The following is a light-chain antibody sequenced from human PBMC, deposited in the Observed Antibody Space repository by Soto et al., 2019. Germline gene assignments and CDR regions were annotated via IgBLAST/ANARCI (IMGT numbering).Light chain of an antibody. CDR3: CSYASSTTL. V-gene: IGLV2-23*01. CDR2: EGS. J-gene: IGLJ2*01. CDR1: SSDVGTYNL. Sequence: QSVLTQPASVSGSPGQSITISCTGTSSDVGTYNLVSWYQHHPGKAPKLMIYEGSRRPSGVSDRFSGSQSGNTASLTISGLQAEDEADYYCCSYASSTTLFGGGTKVTVL.